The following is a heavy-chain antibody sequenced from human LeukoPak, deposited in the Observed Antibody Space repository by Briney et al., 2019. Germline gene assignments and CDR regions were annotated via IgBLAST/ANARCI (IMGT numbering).Heavy chain of an antibody. J-gene: IGHJ6*02. CDR1: GFSVSSND. Sequence: PGGSLRLSCEASGFSVSSNDMSGVRQAPGKGLECVSVIDRGGSTFYADSVKGRFTISRDNSKNTLYLQMNSLRVEDTAEFYCAKRVGYGYGMDVWGQGTTVTVSS. D-gene: IGHD6-13*01. CDR3: AKRVGYGYGMDV. CDR2: IDRGGST. V-gene: IGHV3-53*01.